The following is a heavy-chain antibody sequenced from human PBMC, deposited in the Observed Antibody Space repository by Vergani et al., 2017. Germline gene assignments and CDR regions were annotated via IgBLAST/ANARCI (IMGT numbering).Heavy chain of an antibody. CDR3: ARRRIPLRGALDY. D-gene: IGHD2-15*01. CDR2: INHSGST. J-gene: IGHJ4*02. Sequence: QVQLQQWGAGLLKPSETLSLTCAVYGGSFSGYYWSWIRQPPGKGLEWIGEINHSGSTNYNPSLKSRVTISVDTSKNQFSLKLRSVTAADTAVYYCARRRIPLRGALDYWGQGTLVTVSS. CDR1: GGSFSGYY. V-gene: IGHV4-34*01.